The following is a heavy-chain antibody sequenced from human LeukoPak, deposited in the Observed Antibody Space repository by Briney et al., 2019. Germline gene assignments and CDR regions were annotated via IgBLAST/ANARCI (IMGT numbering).Heavy chain of an antibody. CDR3: ARDRGSVGYCSGGSCYDPDAFDI. D-gene: IGHD2-15*01. V-gene: IGHV4-31*03. J-gene: IGHJ3*02. CDR2: IYYSGST. Sequence: SETLSLTCTVSGGSISSGGYYWSWIRQHPGKGLECIGYIYYSGSTYYNPSLKSRVTISVDTSKNQFSLKLSSVTAADTAVYYCARDRGSVGYCSGGSCYDPDAFDIWGQGTMVTVSS. CDR1: GGSISSGGYY.